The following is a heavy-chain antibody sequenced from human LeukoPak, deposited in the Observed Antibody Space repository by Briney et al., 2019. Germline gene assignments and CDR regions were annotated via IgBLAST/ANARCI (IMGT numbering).Heavy chain of an antibody. D-gene: IGHD1-26*01. CDR2: INPNSGGT. J-gene: IGHJ4*02. Sequence: ASVKVSCKASGYTFTSYYIHWVRQAPGQGLEWMGWINPNSGGTNYAQKFQGRVTMTRDTSISTAYMDLSRLRSDDTAVYYCARGSIMGATFDYFDYWGQGTLVTVSS. CDR3: ARGSIMGATFDYFDY. V-gene: IGHV1-2*02. CDR1: GYTFTSYY.